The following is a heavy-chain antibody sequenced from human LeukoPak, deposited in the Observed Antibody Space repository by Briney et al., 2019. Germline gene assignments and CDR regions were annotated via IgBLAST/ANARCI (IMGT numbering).Heavy chain of an antibody. D-gene: IGHD5-24*01. Sequence: CXASGFTFSSYAMNWVRQAPGKGLEWVSAINGGGGSTYNADSVKGRFTISRDNSKNTLYLQMNSLRAEDTAVYYCTKGTLTTGYSSWGQGTLVTVSS. V-gene: IGHV3-23*01. CDR1: GFTFSSYA. J-gene: IGHJ5*02. CDR3: TKGTLTTGYSS. CDR2: INGGGGST.